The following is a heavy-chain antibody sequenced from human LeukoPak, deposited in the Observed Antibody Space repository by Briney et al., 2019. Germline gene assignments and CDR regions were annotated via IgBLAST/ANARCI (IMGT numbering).Heavy chain of an antibody. CDR1: GYTFTGYY. J-gene: IGHJ5*02. V-gene: IGHV1-2*02. D-gene: IGHD4-17*01. CDR3: AREGGDYGDYGRGVNWFDP. CDR2: INPNSGGT. Sequence: ASVKVSCKASGYTFTGYYMHWMRQAPGQGLEWMGWINPNSGGTNYAQKFQGRVSMTRDTSISTAYMELSRLRADDTAVYYCAREGGDYGDYGRGVNWFDPWGQGTLVTVSS.